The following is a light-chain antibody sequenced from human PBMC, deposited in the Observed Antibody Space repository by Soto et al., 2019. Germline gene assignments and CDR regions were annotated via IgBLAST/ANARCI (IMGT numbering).Light chain of an antibody. V-gene: IGKV3-20*01. CDR3: QHYGSSAYT. CDR2: GAS. Sequence: EIVLTQSPGTLSLSPGERATLSCRASQSVRSNYLAWYQQKPGQAPRLLIYGASSRATGIPDRFSGSGSGTDFTLTFSSLEPEDFAVYYWQHYGSSAYTFGQGTRLEIK. CDR1: QSVRSNY. J-gene: IGKJ2*01.